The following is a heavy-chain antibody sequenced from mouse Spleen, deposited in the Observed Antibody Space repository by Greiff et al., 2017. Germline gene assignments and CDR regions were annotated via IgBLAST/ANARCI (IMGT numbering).Heavy chain of an antibody. V-gene: IGHV1-61*01. D-gene: IGHD2-14*01. CDR1: GYTFTSYW. CDR3: ARDRTHFDY. J-gene: IGHJ2*01. CDR2: IDPSDSDT. Sequence: VQLQQPGAELVMPGSSVKLSCKASGYTFTSYWMDWVKQRPGQGLEWIGNIDPSDSDTHYNQKFKDKATLTVDKSSSTAYMQLSSLTSEDSAVYYCARDRTHFDYWGQGTTLTVSS.